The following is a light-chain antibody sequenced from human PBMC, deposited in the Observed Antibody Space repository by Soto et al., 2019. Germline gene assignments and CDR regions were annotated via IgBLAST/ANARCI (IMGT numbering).Light chain of an antibody. CDR2: KGS. CDR1: QSIGSW. J-gene: IGKJ2*01. V-gene: IGKV1-5*03. CDR3: QQYNTYPYT. Sequence: DIQMTQSPSTLSASVGDRVTITCRASQSIGSWLAWYQQKPGKAPNLLIYKGSSLESGVPSRFSGSGSGTEFTLTISSLQPDYFASYYCQQYNTYPYTFGQGTQLEIE.